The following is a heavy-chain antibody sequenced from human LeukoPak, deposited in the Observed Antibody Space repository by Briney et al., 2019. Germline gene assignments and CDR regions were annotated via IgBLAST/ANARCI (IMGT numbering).Heavy chain of an antibody. J-gene: IGHJ3*02. D-gene: IGHD4-17*01. Sequence: SETLSPTCTVSGGSISSGGYYWSWIRQHPGKGLEWIGYIYYSGSTNYNPSLKSRVTMSVDTSKNQFSLKLSSVTAADTAVYYCASQEAPTVTTRRNDAFDIWGQGTMVTVSS. V-gene: IGHV4-61*08. CDR3: ASQEAPTVTTRRNDAFDI. CDR1: GGSISSGGYY. CDR2: IYYSGST.